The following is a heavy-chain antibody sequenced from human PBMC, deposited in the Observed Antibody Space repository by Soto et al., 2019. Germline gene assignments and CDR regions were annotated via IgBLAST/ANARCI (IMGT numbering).Heavy chain of an antibody. J-gene: IGHJ5*02. CDR3: ARGKDCSSTSCASWFDP. CDR1: GFTFSSYS. D-gene: IGHD2-2*01. V-gene: IGHV3-21*01. Sequence: ESGGGLVKPGGSLRLSCAASGFTFSSYSMNWVRQAPGKGLEWVSSISSSSSYIYYADSVKGRFTISRDNAKNSLYLQMNSLRAEDTAVYYCARGKDCSSTSCASWFDPWGQGTLVTVSS. CDR2: ISSSSSYI.